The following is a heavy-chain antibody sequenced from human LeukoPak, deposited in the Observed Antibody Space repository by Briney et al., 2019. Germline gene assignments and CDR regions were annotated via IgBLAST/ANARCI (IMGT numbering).Heavy chain of an antibody. Sequence: PGGSLRLSCAPSGFTSTSYTTSWVRHAPEKGLEWASFITGSSSSIYYAASVKGRFTISRNSAMNSLYLQMNSLREEDTAVYYCARGWSGNYFDYWGQGTLVTVSS. CDR1: GFTSTSYT. CDR3: ARGWSGNYFDY. D-gene: IGHD3-3*01. V-gene: IGHV3-48*02. CDR2: ITGSSSSI. J-gene: IGHJ4*02.